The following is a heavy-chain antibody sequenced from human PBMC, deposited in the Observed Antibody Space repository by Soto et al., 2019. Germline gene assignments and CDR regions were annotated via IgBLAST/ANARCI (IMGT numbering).Heavy chain of an antibody. Sequence: PGGSLRLSCAASGFAFQTYTMEWLRQPPGKGLEWVSSITISGNYTYYADSVKGRFTISRDNGRNSVYLQMNSLRAEDTAVYYCAKDHDSFDYWGQGTLVTSPQ. CDR2: ITISGNYT. D-gene: IGHD2-21*02. V-gene: IGHV3-21*01. CDR3: AKDHDSFDY. J-gene: IGHJ4*02. CDR1: GFAFQTYT.